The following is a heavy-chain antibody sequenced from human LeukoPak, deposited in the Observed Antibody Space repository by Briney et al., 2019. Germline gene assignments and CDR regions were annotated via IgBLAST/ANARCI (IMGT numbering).Heavy chain of an antibody. D-gene: IGHD5-12*01. Sequence: GGSLRLSCIASGFSFSSYWMTWVRQAPGKGLEWLANIKQDGGEKYYVDSVKGRFTISRDNAKNSLSLRMNSLRAEDTALYYCARDVDANYWGQGTLVTVSS. CDR3: ARDVDANY. V-gene: IGHV3-7*01. CDR1: GFSFSSYW. J-gene: IGHJ4*02. CDR2: IKQDGGEK.